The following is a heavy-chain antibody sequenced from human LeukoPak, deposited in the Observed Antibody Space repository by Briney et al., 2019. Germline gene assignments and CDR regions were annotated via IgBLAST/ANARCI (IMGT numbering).Heavy chain of an antibody. CDR1: GFTFSNYW. V-gene: IGHV3-7*01. Sequence: GGSLRLSCAASGFTFSNYWMSWVRQAPGKGLQWVANIKQDGSEKYYVDSVKGRFTISRDNAKKSLYLQMNSLRAEDTAAYYCARDGGSSYFDYWGQGTLVTVSS. J-gene: IGHJ4*02. CDR2: IKQDGSEK. CDR3: ARDGGSSYFDY. D-gene: IGHD1-26*01.